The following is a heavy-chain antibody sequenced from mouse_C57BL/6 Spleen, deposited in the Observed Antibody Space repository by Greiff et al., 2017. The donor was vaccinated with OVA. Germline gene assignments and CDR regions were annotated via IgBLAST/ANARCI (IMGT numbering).Heavy chain of an antibody. CDR1: GYTFTDYE. J-gene: IGHJ2*01. CDR2: IDPETGGT. CDR3: TRGGTTVVALDY. V-gene: IGHV1-15*01. D-gene: IGHD1-1*01. Sequence: QVQLQQSGAELVRPGASVTLSCKASGYTFTDYEMHWVKQTPVHGLEWIGAIDPETGGTAYNQKFKGKAILTADKSSSTAYMELRSLTSEDSAVYYCTRGGTTVVALDYWGQGTTLTVSS.